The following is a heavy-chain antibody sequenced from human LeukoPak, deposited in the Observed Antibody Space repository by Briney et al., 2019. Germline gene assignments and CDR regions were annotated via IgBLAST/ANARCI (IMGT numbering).Heavy chain of an antibody. V-gene: IGHV3-74*01. Sequence: PGGSLSPSCVPSGFTSDTYWTHCVRQAPGRGPGWVSRIHRDGNKINYARFVQGRFTVSRDNAKNTPYLQMHSLRVEDTAMYYCARGVRDRYGMDVWGQGTTVTVSS. CDR3: ARGVRDRYGMDV. CDR2: IHRDGNKI. J-gene: IGHJ6*02. D-gene: IGHD5/OR15-5a*01. CDR1: GFTSDTYW.